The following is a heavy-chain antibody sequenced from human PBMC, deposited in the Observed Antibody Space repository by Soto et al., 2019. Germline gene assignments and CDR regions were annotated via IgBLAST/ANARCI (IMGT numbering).Heavy chain of an antibody. J-gene: IGHJ4*02. D-gene: IGHD5-18*01. CDR3: ARVNTTLVDNFDC. Sequence: GGSLRLSCVVSGFSVSATSIFWVRQATGKGLEWVSLMHRGGTTDNADSVKGRFTTSRDKSKNTLYLHMNGLRVEDTAVYYCARVNTTLVDNFDCRDQGTLVTVSS. CDR1: GFSVSATS. CDR2: MHRGGTT. V-gene: IGHV3-53*01.